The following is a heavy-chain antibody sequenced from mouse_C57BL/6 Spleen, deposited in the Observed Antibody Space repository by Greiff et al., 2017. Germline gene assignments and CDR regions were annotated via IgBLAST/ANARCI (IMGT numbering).Heavy chain of an antibody. CDR2: IDPEDGET. CDR1: GFNIKDYY. D-gene: IGHD2-3*01. Sequence: EVQLQQSGAELVKPGASVKLSCTASGFNIKDYYMHWVKQRTEQGLEWIGRIDPEDGETTYAPKFQGTATITADTSSNTAYLQLSSLTSEDTADYYGARSYDGHWFAYWGQGTLVTVSA. CDR3: ARSYDGHWFAY. V-gene: IGHV14-2*01. J-gene: IGHJ3*01.